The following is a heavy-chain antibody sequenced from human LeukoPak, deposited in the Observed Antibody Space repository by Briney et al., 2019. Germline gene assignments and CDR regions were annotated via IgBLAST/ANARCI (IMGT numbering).Heavy chain of an antibody. CDR2: ISSSSSYI. CDR3: ARGGMSYYDFWSGHSEFQH. D-gene: IGHD3-3*01. J-gene: IGHJ1*01. V-gene: IGHV3-21*01. Sequence: GGSLRLSCAASGFTFSTYSMNWVRQAPGKGLEWVSSISSSSSYIYYADSVKGRFTISRDNAKNSLYLQMNSLRVEDTAVYYCARGGMSYYDFWSGHSEFQHWGQGTLVTGSS. CDR1: GFTFSTYS.